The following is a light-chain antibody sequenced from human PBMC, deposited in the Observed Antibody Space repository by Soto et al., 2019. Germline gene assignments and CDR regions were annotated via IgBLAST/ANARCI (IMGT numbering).Light chain of an antibody. CDR3: QQRSNWT. CDR2: DAS. Sequence: EIVLTQSPGTLSLSPGERATLSCRASQSVSSYLAWYQQKPGQAHRLLIYDASNRATGIPARFSGSGSGTDFTLTISSLEPEDFAVYYCQQRSNWTFGQGNKVDI. J-gene: IGKJ1*01. CDR1: QSVSSY. V-gene: IGKV3-11*01.